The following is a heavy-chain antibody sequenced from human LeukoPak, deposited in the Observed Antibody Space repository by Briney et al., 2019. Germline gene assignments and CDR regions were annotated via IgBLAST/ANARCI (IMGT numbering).Heavy chain of an antibody. V-gene: IGHV4-61*02. D-gene: IGHD2-15*01. J-gene: IGHJ5*02. CDR2: IYTSGST. CDR3: AGAPTISGQYENWFDP. Sequence: SETLSLTCTVSGSSISSGSYYWSWLRQPAGKGLEWIGRIYTSGSTNYNPSLKSRVTVAVDTSQNSFSLSLSSVTASATPVYYWAGAPTISGQYENWFDPWGQGTLVTVSS. CDR1: GSSISSGSYY.